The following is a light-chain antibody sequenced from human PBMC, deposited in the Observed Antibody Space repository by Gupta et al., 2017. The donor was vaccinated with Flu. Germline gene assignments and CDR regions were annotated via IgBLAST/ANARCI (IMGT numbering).Light chain of an antibody. J-gene: IGKJ2*01. CDR1: QSILYSSDNKNY. V-gene: IGKV4-1*01. CDR2: WAS. CDR3: QQYDTFPYT. Sequence: SLGERATINCRSSQSILYSSDNKNYLAWYQQKPGQPPKLLFYWASTRASGVPDRFSGSGSGTDFSLTISSPQAEDVALYYCQQYDTFPYTFGQGTKVEVK.